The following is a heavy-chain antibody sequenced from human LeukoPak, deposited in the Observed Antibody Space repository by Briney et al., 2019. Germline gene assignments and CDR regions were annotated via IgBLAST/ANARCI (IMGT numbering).Heavy chain of an antibody. D-gene: IGHD6-19*01. CDR2: ISSSGNTI. Sequence: PGGSLRLSCAASGFTFSSYEMNWVRQAPGKGLEWVSYISSSGNTIHCADSVKGRFTISRDNAKNSLFLQMNSLRAEDTAVYYCARGNPPPYSSPAFHHWGQGTLVTVSS. V-gene: IGHV3-48*03. CDR1: GFTFSSYE. CDR3: ARGNPPPYSSPAFHH. J-gene: IGHJ1*01.